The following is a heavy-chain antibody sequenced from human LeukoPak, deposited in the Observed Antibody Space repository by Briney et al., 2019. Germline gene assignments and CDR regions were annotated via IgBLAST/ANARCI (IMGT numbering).Heavy chain of an antibody. D-gene: IGHD1-1*01. CDR2: INPKSGGT. CDR1: GYTFSGYY. Sequence: ASVKVSCKASGYTFSGYYIHWVRHAPGQGLEWMGWINPKSGGTSYAQKFQDRVTMTRDTSINTVYMELTRLRSDDTAIYYCARDPSSGTHFDYWGQGTLVTVSS. J-gene: IGHJ4*02. CDR3: ARDPSSGTHFDY. V-gene: IGHV1-2*02.